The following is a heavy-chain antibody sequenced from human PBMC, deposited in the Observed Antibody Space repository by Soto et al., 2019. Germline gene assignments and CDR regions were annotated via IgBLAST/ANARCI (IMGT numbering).Heavy chain of an antibody. CDR3: AKVQGSSWYFFDY. CDR1: GFTFSSYA. J-gene: IGHJ4*02. V-gene: IGHV3-23*01. Sequence: EVQLLESGGGLVQPGGSLRLSCAASGFTFSSYAMSWVRQAPGKGLEWVSVISGSGGSTYYADSVKGRFTIPRDKSKNTLYLQMNSLRAEDTAVYYCAKVQGSSWYFFDYWGQGPLVTVSS. CDR2: ISGSGGST. D-gene: IGHD6-13*01.